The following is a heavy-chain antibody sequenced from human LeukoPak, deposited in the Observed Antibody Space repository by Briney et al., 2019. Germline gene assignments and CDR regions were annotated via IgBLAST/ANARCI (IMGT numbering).Heavy chain of an antibody. CDR1: GFTFSSYD. V-gene: IGHV3-74*01. CDR3: AGAPSEIGGYYPEYFRH. CDR2: IKSDGKT. Sequence: GGSLRLSCAASGFTFSSYDMQSPRQAPGKGLVWVSRIKSDGKTNYADSVKGRFTISRDNAKNTVSLQMNSLRAEDTGVYYCAGAPSEIGGYYPEYFRHWGQGTLVTVSS. D-gene: IGHD3-22*01. J-gene: IGHJ1*01.